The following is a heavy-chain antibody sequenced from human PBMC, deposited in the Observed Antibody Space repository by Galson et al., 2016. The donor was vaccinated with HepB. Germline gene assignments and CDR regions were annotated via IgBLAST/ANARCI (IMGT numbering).Heavy chain of an antibody. CDR1: GFSFRTSG. CDR2: ISAKSDSA. J-gene: IGHJ3*02. Sequence: SLRLSCAASGFSFRTSGMNWVRQAPGKGLEWISYISAKSDSAKYADSVKGRFTISRDNARDSLFLQMNSLRAEDTAVYYCARDFEIGSYAFAIWGQGTVVTVSS. CDR3: ARDFEIGSYAFAI. V-gene: IGHV3-48*04. D-gene: IGHD3-10*01.